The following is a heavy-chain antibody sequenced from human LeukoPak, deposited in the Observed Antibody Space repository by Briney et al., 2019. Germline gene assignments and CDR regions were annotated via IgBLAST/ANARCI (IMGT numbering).Heavy chain of an antibody. CDR2: IYYSGST. D-gene: IGHD3-22*01. J-gene: IGHJ3*02. V-gene: IGHV4-59*01. CDR1: GGSISSYY. CDR3: AREHYYDSSGYGAFDI. Sequence: PSETLSLTCTVSGGSISSYYWSWIRQPPGKGLEWIGYIYYSGSTNYNPSLKSRVTISVDTSKNQFSLKLSSVTAADTAVYYCAREHYYDSSGYGAFDIWGQGTMVTVSS.